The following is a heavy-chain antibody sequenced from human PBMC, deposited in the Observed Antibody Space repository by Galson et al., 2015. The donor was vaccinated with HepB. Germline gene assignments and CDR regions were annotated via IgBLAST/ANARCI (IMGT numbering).Heavy chain of an antibody. D-gene: IGHD3-10*01. J-gene: IGHJ4*02. CDR1: GITFSSYA. CDR2: IIPILDTT. Sequence: SVKVSCKASGITFSSYAINWVRQAPGQGLEWMGGIIPILDTTNYAQKFQGRVKFIADESTSTAYMEMSSLTSDDTAMYYCARPAARGIFFHFWGQGTVVTVSS. CDR3: ARPAARGIFFHF. V-gene: IGHV1-69*13.